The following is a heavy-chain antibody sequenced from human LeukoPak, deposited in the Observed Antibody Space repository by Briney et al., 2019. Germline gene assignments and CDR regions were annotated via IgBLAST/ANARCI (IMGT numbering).Heavy chain of an antibody. CDR3: AKATTVVTYGY. Sequence: PGGSLRLSCAASGFTFSDYYMSWIRQAPGKGLEWVSYISSSGSTIYYADSVKGRFTISRDNSKNTLYLQMNSLRAEDTAVYYCAKATTVVTYGYWGQGTLVTVSS. CDR1: GFTFSDYY. J-gene: IGHJ4*02. CDR2: ISSSGSTI. D-gene: IGHD4-23*01. V-gene: IGHV3-11*01.